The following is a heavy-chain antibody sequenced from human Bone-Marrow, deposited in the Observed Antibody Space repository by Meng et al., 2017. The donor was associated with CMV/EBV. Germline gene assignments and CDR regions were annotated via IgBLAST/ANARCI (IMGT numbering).Heavy chain of an antibody. Sequence: GESLKISCAASGFTFSSYGMHWVRQAPGKGLEWVAFIRYDGSNKYYADSVKGRFTISRDNSKNTLYLQMNSLRAEDTAVYYCAKDPYYDFWSGYPSLHYYYGMAVWGQGPTVTVYS. D-gene: IGHD3-3*01. CDR3: AKDPYYDFWSGYPSLHYYYGMAV. CDR1: GFTFSSYG. V-gene: IGHV3-30*02. J-gene: IGHJ6*02. CDR2: IRYDGSNK.